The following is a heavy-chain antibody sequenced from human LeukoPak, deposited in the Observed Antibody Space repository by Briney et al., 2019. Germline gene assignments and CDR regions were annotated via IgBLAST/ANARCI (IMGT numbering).Heavy chain of an antibody. V-gene: IGHV1-69*13. J-gene: IGHJ4*02. CDR3: ARQMSDDSSGYYYPLDY. Sequence: SVKVSCKASGYTFTSYAISWVRQAPGQGLEWMGGIIPIFGTANYAQKFQGRVTITADESTSTAYMELSSLRSEDTAVYYCARQMSDDSSGYYYPLDYWGQGTLVTVSS. CDR1: GYTFTSYA. CDR2: IIPIFGTA. D-gene: IGHD3-22*01.